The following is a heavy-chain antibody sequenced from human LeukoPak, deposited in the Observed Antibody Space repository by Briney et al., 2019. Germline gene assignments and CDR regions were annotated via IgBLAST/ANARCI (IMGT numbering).Heavy chain of an antibody. V-gene: IGHV4-61*08. Sequence: PSETLSLTCTVSGGSISSGDYYWSWIRQPPGKGLEWIGYIYYSGSTNYNPSLKSRVTISVDTSKNQFSLKLSSVTAADTAVYYCARGTKYGPLDYWGQGTLVTVSS. D-gene: IGHD4-17*01. CDR2: IYYSGST. CDR1: GGSISSGDYY. J-gene: IGHJ4*02. CDR3: ARGTKYGPLDY.